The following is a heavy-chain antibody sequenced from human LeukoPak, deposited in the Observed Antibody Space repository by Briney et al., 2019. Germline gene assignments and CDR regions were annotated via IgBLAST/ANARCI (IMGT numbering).Heavy chain of an antibody. V-gene: IGHV3-74*01. Sequence: PGGSLRLSCAASGFTFSSYWIHWVRQAPGKGLVWVSIINSDGTTTNYADSVKGRFTISRDNAKNTLYLQLNSLRPEDTAVYYCARAYCGGGFCYSGFDFWGQGTLVTVSS. CDR1: GFTFSSYW. D-gene: IGHD2-15*01. CDR2: INSDGTTT. J-gene: IGHJ4*02. CDR3: ARAYCGGGFCYSGFDF.